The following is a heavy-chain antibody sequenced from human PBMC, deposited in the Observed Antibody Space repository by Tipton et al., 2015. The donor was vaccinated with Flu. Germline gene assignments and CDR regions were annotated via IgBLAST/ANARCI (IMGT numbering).Heavy chain of an antibody. V-gene: IGHV4-38-2*02. CDR2: IYKTGST. J-gene: IGHJ4*02. D-gene: IGHD3-22*01. Sequence: TLSLTCSVYGDSIGSHYYWGWIRQPPGKGLEWIGNIYKTGSTYVNPSLTSRVTISVDTSKNQFSLTLNSLTAADTAVYYCARDADYSSGYFFWGQGTLVSVSS. CDR1: GDSIGSHYY. CDR3: ARDADYSSGYFF.